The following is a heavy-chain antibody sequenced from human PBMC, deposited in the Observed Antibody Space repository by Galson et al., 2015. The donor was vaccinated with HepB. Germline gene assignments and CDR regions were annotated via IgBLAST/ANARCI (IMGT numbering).Heavy chain of an antibody. CDR3: ARSGVETSGYSYGNDADNAFDI. V-gene: IGHV3-21*06. CDR2: ISSGSSYI. Sequence: SLRLSCAASGFTFSSYSMNWVRQAPGKGLEWVSSISSGSSYIYYADSLKGRFTISRDDAKNSLHLQMNSLRAEDTAVYYCARSGVETSGYSYGNDADNAFDIWGQGTMVTVSS. J-gene: IGHJ3*02. D-gene: IGHD5-18*01. CDR1: GFTFSSYS.